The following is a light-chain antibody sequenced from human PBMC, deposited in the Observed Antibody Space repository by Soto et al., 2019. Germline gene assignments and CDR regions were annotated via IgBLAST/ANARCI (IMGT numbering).Light chain of an antibody. CDR3: HSYARSTLV. V-gene: IGLV2-11*01. CDR1: SSDVGSYDY. CDR2: NVN. J-gene: IGLJ3*02. Sequence: QSALMQPPSVSGSPGQSVTISCTGTSSDVGSYDYVFWYHQHPGTVLKVMICNVNSLPSGVFDRFSGSKSGNAASMTISGLQAGDEGDYYCHSYARSTLVFGGGTKVTVL.